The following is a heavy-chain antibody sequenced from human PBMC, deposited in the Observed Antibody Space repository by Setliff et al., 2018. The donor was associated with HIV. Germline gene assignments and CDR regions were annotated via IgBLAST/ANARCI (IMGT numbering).Heavy chain of an antibody. V-gene: IGHV1-2*05. CDR3: ARLPFITIFGVLNGDDGFDI. CDR1: GYTFTGYY. D-gene: IGHD3-3*01. Sequence: ASVKVSCKASGYTFTGYYMHWVRQAPGPGPEWLGRINPKSGGTRYAQKFQGRVSMTRDTAISTAYMELSRLRSDDSGVYYCARLPFITIFGVLNGDDGFDIWGQGTMVTVSS. CDR2: INPKSGGT. J-gene: IGHJ3*02.